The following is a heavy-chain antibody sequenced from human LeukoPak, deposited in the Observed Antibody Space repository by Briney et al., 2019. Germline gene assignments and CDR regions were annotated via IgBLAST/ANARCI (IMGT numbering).Heavy chain of an antibody. CDR3: ARPSIAAAGTGWFDP. CDR2: IKQGGSEK. Sequence: PGGSLRLSCAASGFTFSSYWMSWVRQAPGKGLEWVANIKQGGSEKYYVDSVKGRFTISRDNAKNSLYLQMNSLRAEDTAVYYCARPSIAAAGTGWFDPWGQGTLVTVSS. CDR1: GFTFSSYW. D-gene: IGHD6-13*01. J-gene: IGHJ5*02. V-gene: IGHV3-7*01.